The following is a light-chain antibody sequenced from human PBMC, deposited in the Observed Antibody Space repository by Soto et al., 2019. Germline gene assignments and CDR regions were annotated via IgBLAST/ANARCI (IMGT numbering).Light chain of an antibody. J-gene: IGKJ2*01. CDR3: HQYNNWPYT. Sequence: EIVMTQSPATLSVSPGERATLSCRAGQSVSSNLAWYQQKPGQAPRLLIYGASTRATGIPARFSGSRSGTEFTLTISSLQSEDFAVYYCHQYNNWPYTFGQGTKLEI. V-gene: IGKV3-15*01. CDR2: GAS. CDR1: QSVSSN.